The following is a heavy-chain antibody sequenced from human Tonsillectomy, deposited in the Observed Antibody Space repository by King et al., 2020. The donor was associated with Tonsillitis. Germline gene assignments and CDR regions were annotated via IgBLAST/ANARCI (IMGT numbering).Heavy chain of an antibody. J-gene: IGHJ3*02. D-gene: IGHD2-21*02. Sequence: VQLVESGGGVVQPGGSLRLSCTASGFTFRTYAMHWVRQAPGKGLEWVAFIRYDGSDKCYAESVKDRFTISRDNSKNTLYLQMNSLRAEDTAVYYCAKEALPREKTDAFDIWGQGTMVTVSS. CDR1: GFTFRTYA. CDR2: IRYDGSDK. CDR3: AKEALPREKTDAFDI. V-gene: IGHV3-30*02.